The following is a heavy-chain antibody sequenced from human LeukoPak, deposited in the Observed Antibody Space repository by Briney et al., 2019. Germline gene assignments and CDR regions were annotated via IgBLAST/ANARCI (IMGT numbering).Heavy chain of an antibody. Sequence: GGSLRLSCAASGFTFSSYAMSWVRQAPGKGLEWVSAISGSGGSTYYADSVKGRFTISRDNSKNTLHLQMNSLRAEDTAVYYCAKPEAVAHLYYYYYYMDVWGKGTTVTVSS. CDR1: GFTFSSYA. CDR3: AKPEAVAHLYYYYYYMDV. D-gene: IGHD6-19*01. CDR2: ISGSGGST. V-gene: IGHV3-23*01. J-gene: IGHJ6*03.